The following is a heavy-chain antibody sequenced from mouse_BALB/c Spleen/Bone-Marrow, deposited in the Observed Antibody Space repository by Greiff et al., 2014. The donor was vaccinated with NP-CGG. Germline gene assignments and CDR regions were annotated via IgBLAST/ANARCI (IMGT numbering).Heavy chain of an antibody. CDR3: ASLTGTFDY. J-gene: IGHJ2*01. CDR2: IDPAHPHT. CDR1: GFNIKDTY. V-gene: IGHV14-3*02. Sequence: EVKLVESGAELVKPGASVKLSCTASGFNIKDTYIHWVKQGPDQGLEWIGRIDPAHPHTKYAPKFQGKATITADTSSNTAYLQVSSLTSEDTAVYYCASLTGTFDYWGQGTTLTVSS. D-gene: IGHD4-1*01.